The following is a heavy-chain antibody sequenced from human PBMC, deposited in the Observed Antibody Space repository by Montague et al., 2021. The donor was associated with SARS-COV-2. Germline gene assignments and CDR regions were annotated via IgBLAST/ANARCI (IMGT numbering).Heavy chain of an antibody. Sequence: SETLSLTCTVSGGSISRYYWSWIRQPDRNGLEWVGRICISGGTIYKPFPKSRDTMSVDTSKNQYSLKLSSATAADSAVYYCARVWYSSSRYYFDSWGQGTLVTVAS. V-gene: IGHV4-4*07. J-gene: IGHJ4*02. D-gene: IGHD6-13*01. CDR1: GGSISRYY. CDR2: ICISGGT. CDR3: ARVWYSSSRYYFDS.